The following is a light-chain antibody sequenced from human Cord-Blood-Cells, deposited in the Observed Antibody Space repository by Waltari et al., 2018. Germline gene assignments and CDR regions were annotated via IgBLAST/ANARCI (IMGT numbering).Light chain of an antibody. J-gene: IGLJ1*01. CDR3: CSYAGSYA. CDR1: SLDVGVYQL. Sequence: QSALPQPASVSGAPGLSTTTSCTGPSLDVGVYQLVPWYQKHPGKAPKLMIYEVSKRPSGVSNRFSGSKSGNTASLTISGLQAEDEADYYFCSYAGSYAFGTGTKVTVL. V-gene: IGLV2-23*02. CDR2: EVS.